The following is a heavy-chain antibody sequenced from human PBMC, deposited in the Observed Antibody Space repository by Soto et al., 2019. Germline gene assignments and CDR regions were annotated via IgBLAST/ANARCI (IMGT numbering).Heavy chain of an antibody. D-gene: IGHD4-17*01. J-gene: IGHJ4*02. CDR2: LGPDGRNT. Sequence: GGALRLSCVASDFSLSRYAMTWVRQAAGKGLQWVAGLGPDGRNTFYGESVRGRFTISRDNSRNTLYLQMSSLRAEDTAVYFCVKQMTTWTDSFFDFWGQGIQVTVSS. CDR3: VKQMTTWTDSFFDF. V-gene: IGHV3-23*01. CDR1: DFSLSRYA.